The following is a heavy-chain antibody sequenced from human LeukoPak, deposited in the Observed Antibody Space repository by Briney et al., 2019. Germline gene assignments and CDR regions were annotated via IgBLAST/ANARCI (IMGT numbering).Heavy chain of an antibody. D-gene: IGHD5-12*01. CDR1: GFTFSIYG. J-gene: IGHJ4*02. CDR2: ISGSGDST. V-gene: IGHV3-23*01. Sequence: GGSLRLSCAASGFTFSIYGMSWVRQAPGKGLEWVSGISGSGDSTNYADSVKGRFTISRDNSKITLYLQMNSLRAEDTAVYYCAKSPPNILARDYYFDYWGQGTLVTVSS. CDR3: AKSPPNILARDYYFDY.